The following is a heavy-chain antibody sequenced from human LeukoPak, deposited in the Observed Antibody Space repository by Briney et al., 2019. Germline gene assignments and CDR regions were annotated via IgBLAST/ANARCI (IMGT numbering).Heavy chain of an antibody. Sequence: GGSLRLSCAASGFTFISYAMSWVRQAPGKGLEWVSSISGNGVSTYYADSVKGRFTISRDNSKNTVYLQMNSLRAEDTAVYYCAKGEDYDILTGYRELDYWGQGTLVTVSS. J-gene: IGHJ4*02. CDR1: GFTFISYA. CDR3: AKGEDYDILTGYRELDY. V-gene: IGHV3-23*01. D-gene: IGHD3-9*01. CDR2: ISGNGVST.